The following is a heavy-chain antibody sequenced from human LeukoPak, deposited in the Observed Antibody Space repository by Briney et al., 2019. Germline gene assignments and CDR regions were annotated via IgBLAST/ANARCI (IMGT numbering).Heavy chain of an antibody. Sequence: GASVKVSCKASGYTFTNYGISWVRQAPGQGLEWMGWISAYNGNTNYAQKLQGRVTMTTDTSTSTAYMELRSLRSDDTAVYYCARGRREDYDSSGYYYVRYYGMDVWGQGTTVTVSS. CDR2: ISAYNGNT. V-gene: IGHV1-18*01. CDR1: GYTFTNYG. CDR3: ARGRREDYDSSGYYYVRYYGMDV. D-gene: IGHD3-22*01. J-gene: IGHJ6*02.